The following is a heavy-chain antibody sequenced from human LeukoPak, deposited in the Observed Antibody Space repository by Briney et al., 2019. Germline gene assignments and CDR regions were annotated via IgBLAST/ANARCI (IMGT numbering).Heavy chain of an antibody. V-gene: IGHV3-74*01. CDR2: INEHGTT. D-gene: IGHD3-16*01. J-gene: IGHJ4*02. Sequence: PGGSLRLSCAASGFTFSDFWMYWVRQAPGKGLVWISNINEHGTTAYADSVKGRFTISRDNAKNILYLQMTSLRAEDTAVYYCARVRGGNWGQGTLVTVSS. CDR1: GFTFSDFW. CDR3: ARVRGGN.